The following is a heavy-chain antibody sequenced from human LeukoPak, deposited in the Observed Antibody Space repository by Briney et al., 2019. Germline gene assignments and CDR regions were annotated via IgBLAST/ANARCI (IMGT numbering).Heavy chain of an antibody. V-gene: IGHV5-51*01. CDR2: IYPGDSDT. D-gene: IGHD3-22*01. CDR1: GYSFTNYW. J-gene: IGHJ3*02. Sequence: GESLKISCKGSGYSFTNYWIGWVRQMPGKGLEWMGIIYPGDSDTRYSPSFQGQVTISADKSISTAYLQWSSLKASDTAMYYCASHSPDHYDSSGYPYRAFDIWGQGTMVTVSS. CDR3: ASHSPDHYDSSGYPYRAFDI.